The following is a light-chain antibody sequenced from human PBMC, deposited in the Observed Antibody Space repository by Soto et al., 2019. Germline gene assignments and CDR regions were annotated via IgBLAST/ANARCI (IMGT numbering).Light chain of an antibody. J-gene: IGKJ4*01. CDR2: TAS. CDR1: QDISDY. CDR3: QQASSFPLT. V-gene: IGKV1-12*01. Sequence: DIQMTQSPSSVSASVGDRVTITCRASQDISDYLAWYQHKPGKAPKVLIYTASTLQSGVTSRFSGSGSGTDFTLTINSLQPEDFATYFCQQASSFPLTFGGGTKVEIK.